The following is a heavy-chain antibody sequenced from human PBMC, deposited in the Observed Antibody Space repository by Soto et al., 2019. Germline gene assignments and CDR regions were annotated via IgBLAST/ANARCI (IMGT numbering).Heavy chain of an antibody. CDR3: ARVDLGYCSSTSCYDAFDI. V-gene: IGHV1-18*01. D-gene: IGHD2-2*01. CDR1: GYTFTSYG. CDR2: ISAYNGNT. Sequence: ASVKVSCKASGYTFTSYGISWVRQAPGQGLEWMGWISAYNGNTNYAQKLQGRVTMTTDTSTSTAYMELRSLRSDDTAVYYCARVDLGYCSSTSCYDAFDIWGQGTMVTVSS. J-gene: IGHJ3*02.